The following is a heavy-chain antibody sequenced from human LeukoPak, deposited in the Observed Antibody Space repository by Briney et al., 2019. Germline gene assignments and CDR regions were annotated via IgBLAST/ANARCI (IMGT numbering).Heavy chain of an antibody. CDR2: IWYDGSNK. CDR3: ARDYGDSSYYGMVV. D-gene: IGHD4-17*01. CDR1: GFTFSSYG. Sequence: GGSLRLSCAASGFTFSSYGMHWVRQAPGKGLEWVAVIWYDGSNKYYADSVKGRFTISRDNSKNTLYLQMNSLRAEDTAVYYCARDYGDSSYYGMVVWGQGTTVTVSS. V-gene: IGHV3-33*01. J-gene: IGHJ6*02.